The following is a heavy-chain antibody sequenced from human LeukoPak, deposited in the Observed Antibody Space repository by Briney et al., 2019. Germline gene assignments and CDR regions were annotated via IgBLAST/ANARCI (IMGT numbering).Heavy chain of an antibody. D-gene: IGHD6-19*01. Sequence: GSLRLSCAASGFTFSSYSMNWVRQAPGKGLEWIGSIYYSGSTYYNPSLKSRVTISVDTSKNQFSLKLSSVTAADTAVYYCASGWGNFDYWGQGTLVTVSS. CDR2: IYYSGST. V-gene: IGHV4-39*07. J-gene: IGHJ4*02. CDR1: GFTFSSYS. CDR3: ASGWGNFDY.